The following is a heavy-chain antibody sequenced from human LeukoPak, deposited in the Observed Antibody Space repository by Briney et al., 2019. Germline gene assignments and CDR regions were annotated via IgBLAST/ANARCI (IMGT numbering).Heavy chain of an antibody. Sequence: GASVKVSCKASGYTFTGYYIRWVRQAPGQGLEWMGGIIPIFGTANYAQKFQGRVTITADESTSTAYMELSSLRSEDTAVYYCAREQFDSSGSENNWFDPWGQGTLVTVSS. D-gene: IGHD3-22*01. V-gene: IGHV1-69*13. CDR1: GYTFTGYY. CDR3: AREQFDSSGSENNWFDP. J-gene: IGHJ5*02. CDR2: IIPIFGTA.